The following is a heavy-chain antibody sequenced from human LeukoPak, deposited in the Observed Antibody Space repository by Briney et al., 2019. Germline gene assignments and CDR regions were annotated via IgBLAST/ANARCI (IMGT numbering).Heavy chain of an antibody. CDR1: GYTFTGYY. CDR2: INPNSGDT. J-gene: IGHJ3*02. Sequence: ASVKVSCKASGYTFTGYYMHWVRQAPAQGLEWMGWINPNSGDTNYAQKFQGRVTMTRDTSISTAYMELSRLRSDDTAMYYCARKDAFDIWGQGTMVTVSS. V-gene: IGHV1-2*02. CDR3: ARKDAFDI.